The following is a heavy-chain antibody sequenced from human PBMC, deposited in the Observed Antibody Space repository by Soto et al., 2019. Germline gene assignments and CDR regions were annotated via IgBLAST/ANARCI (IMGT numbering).Heavy chain of an antibody. V-gene: IGHV1-69*13. CDR1: GGTFSSYA. CDR2: IIPIFGTA. D-gene: IGHD3-22*01. Sequence: GASVKVSCKASGGTFSSYAISWVRQAPGQGLEWMGGIIPIFGTANYAQKFQGRVTITADESTSTAYMELSSLRSEDTAVYYCARGSYYDSSGYSSKYGMDVWGQGTTVTVSS. J-gene: IGHJ6*02. CDR3: ARGSYYDSSGYSSKYGMDV.